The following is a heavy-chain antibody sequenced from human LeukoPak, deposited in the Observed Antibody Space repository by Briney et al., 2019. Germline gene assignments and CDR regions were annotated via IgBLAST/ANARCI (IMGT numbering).Heavy chain of an antibody. Sequence: SETLSLTCTVSGGSISSYYWSWIRQTAGKGLEWIGRIYTSGSTNYNPSLKSRVTMSVDTSKNQFSLKLSSVTAADTAVYYCARDRGDYDQTYYFDYWGQGTLVTVSS. J-gene: IGHJ4*02. CDR1: GGSISSYY. CDR3: ARDRGDYDQTYYFDY. CDR2: IYTSGST. D-gene: IGHD3-16*01. V-gene: IGHV4-4*07.